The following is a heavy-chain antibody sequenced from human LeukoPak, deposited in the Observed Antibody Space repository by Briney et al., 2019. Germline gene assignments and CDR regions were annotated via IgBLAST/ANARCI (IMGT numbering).Heavy chain of an antibody. D-gene: IGHD1-26*01. CDR2: IYYIGST. CDR3: VRHGSYSLAF. Sequence: SETLSLTCAVSGGSISSGGYWSWLRQPPGKGLEWIGQIYYIGSTNYNPSLESRVIMSLDKSTNQLSLRFNSVTAADTAVYYCVRHGSYSLAFWGQGALVTASS. V-gene: IGHV4-4*02. J-gene: IGHJ4*02. CDR1: GGSISSGGY.